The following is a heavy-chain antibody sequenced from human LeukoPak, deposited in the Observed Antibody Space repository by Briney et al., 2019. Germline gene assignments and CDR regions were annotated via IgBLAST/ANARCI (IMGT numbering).Heavy chain of an antibody. CDR1: GGSVSSGSYY. J-gene: IGHJ4*02. CDR2: IYYSGST. Sequence: SETLSLTCTVSGGSVSSGSYYWSWIRQPPGKGLEWIGYIYYSGSTNYNPPLKSRVTISVDTSKNQFSLKLSSVTAADTAVYYCARDGSLCSSTSCYTGLDYWGQGALVAVSS. V-gene: IGHV4-61*01. D-gene: IGHD2-2*02. CDR3: ARDGSLCSSTSCYTGLDY.